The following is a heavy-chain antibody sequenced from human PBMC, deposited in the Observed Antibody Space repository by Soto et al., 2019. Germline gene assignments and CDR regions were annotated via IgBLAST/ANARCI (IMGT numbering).Heavy chain of an antibody. CDR1: GYTFTTHG. CDR2: VRGDNGHT. D-gene: IGHD2-15*01. CDR3: ASVLGYCRSGTCYREGFDP. V-gene: IGHV1-18*01. J-gene: IGHJ5*02. Sequence: QVQLVQSGAEVKKPGASVKVSCKASGYTFTTHGISWVRQVPGQGLEWMGWVRGDNGHTNYAQSRQGSVTMTTDTSTNTAYMELRSLRSDDTAVYFCASVLGYCRSGTCYREGFDPWGQGTLVTVSS.